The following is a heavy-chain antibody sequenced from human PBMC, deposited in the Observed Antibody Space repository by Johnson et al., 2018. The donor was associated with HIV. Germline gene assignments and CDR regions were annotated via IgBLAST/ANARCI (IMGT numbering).Heavy chain of an antibody. CDR3: AREVAGDYGDSPGAFDI. Sequence: QVQLVESGGGVVQPGRSLRLSCTTSGFTFNNYPMHWVRQAPGKGLEWVAVISHDGSNKYYADSVRGRFTISRDKSRNTLYLQMNSLRAEDTAVYYCAREVAGDYGDSPGAFDIWGQGTMVTVSS. D-gene: IGHD4-17*01. CDR2: ISHDGSNK. V-gene: IGHV3-30-3*01. J-gene: IGHJ3*02. CDR1: GFTFNNYP.